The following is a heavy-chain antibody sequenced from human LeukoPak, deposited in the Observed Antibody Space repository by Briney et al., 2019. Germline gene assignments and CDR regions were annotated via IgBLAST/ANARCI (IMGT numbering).Heavy chain of an antibody. CDR3: ARESPSTTVTNMPLDY. D-gene: IGHD4-17*01. Sequence: ASVKVSCKASGYTFTGYYMHWVRQAPGQGLEWMGWINPNSGGTNYAQKFQGRVTMTRDTSISTAYMELSRLRSDDTAVYYCARESPSTTVTNMPLDYWGQGTLVTVSS. J-gene: IGHJ4*02. CDR1: GYTFTGYY. CDR2: INPNSGGT. V-gene: IGHV1-2*02.